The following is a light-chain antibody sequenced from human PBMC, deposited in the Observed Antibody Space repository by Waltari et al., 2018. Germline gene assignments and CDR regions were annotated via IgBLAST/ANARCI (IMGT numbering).Light chain of an antibody. V-gene: IGKV3-15*01. Sequence: EIVMTQSPGTLSVSPGESATLSCRASQSILNKLVWYQQKPGQAPRLLIYPASTRDTGIPARFSGSGSGTEFTLIISSLQSEDSAVYYCQQYHNWPPLTFGGGTKVEIK. CDR3: QQYHNWPPLT. CDR1: QSILNK. CDR2: PAS. J-gene: IGKJ4*01.